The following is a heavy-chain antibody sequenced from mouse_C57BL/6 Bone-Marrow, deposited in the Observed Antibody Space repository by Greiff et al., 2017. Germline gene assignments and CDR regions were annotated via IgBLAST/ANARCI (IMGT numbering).Heavy chain of an antibody. V-gene: IGHV1-78*01. CDR3: ARGGYYGSSVYFDY. Sequence: QVQLKESDAELVKPGASVKISCKASGYTFTDHTIHWMKQRPEQGLEWIGYIYPRDGSTKYNEKFKGKATLTADKSSSTAYMQLNSLTSEDSAVYVCARGGYYGSSVYFDYWGQGTTLTVSS. CDR2: IYPRDGST. CDR1: GYTFTDHT. J-gene: IGHJ2*01. D-gene: IGHD1-1*01.